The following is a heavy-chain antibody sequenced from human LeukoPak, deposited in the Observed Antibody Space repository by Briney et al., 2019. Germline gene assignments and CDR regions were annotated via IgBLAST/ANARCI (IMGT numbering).Heavy chain of an antibody. D-gene: IGHD6-13*01. J-gene: IGHJ4*02. V-gene: IGHV4-39*07. CDR1: GGSISSSSYY. CDR3: ARDPEAAAVEDDDY. CDR2: IYYSGST. Sequence: SETLSLTCTVSGGSISSSSYYWGWIRQPPGKGLEWIGSIYYSGSTYYNPSLKSRVTISVDTSKNQFSLKLSSVTAADTAVYYCARDPEAAAVEDDDYWGQGTLVTVSS.